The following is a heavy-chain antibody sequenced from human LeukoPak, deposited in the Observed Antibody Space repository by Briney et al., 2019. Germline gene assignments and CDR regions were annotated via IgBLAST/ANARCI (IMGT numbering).Heavy chain of an antibody. CDR2: IYTSGST. Sequence: PSETLSLTCTVSSDSMTSYYWSWIRQPAGKGLEWIGRIYTSGSTNYNPSLKSRVIMSADTSKNRFSLELSSVTATDTAVYYCARALRVGWNDGRLSYMDVWGKGTMVTVSS. J-gene: IGHJ6*03. D-gene: IGHD1-1*01. V-gene: IGHV4-4*07. CDR1: SDSMTSYY. CDR3: ARALRVGWNDGRLSYMDV.